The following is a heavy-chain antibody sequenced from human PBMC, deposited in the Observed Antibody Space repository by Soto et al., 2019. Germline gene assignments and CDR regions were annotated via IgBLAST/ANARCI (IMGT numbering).Heavy chain of an antibody. CDR1: GFTFSSYW. J-gene: IGHJ6*02. V-gene: IGHV3-74*01. CDR3: ARSNMEDYDFWSGYFAYYYYGMDV. CDR2: INSXGGST. Sequence: GGSLRLSCAASGFTFSSYWMHWVRQAPGKGLVWVSCINSXGGSTRYADSVKSRFTISRDNAKNTLYLKMNSLRAEDTAVYYCARSNMEDYDFWSGYFAYYYYGMDVWGQGTTVTVSS. D-gene: IGHD3-3*01.